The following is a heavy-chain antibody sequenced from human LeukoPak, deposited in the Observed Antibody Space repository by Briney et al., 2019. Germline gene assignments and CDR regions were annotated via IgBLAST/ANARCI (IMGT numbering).Heavy chain of an antibody. CDR2: IKTKTEGGTT. V-gene: IGHV3-15*01. CDR3: ASYGSGSHDY. Sequence: TGGSLRLSCAASGFTFSNAWMNWVRQAPGKGLEWVGRIKTKTEGGTTDYAAPVKGRFTISRDDSKNTVYLRMNSLKTEDTAVYYCASYGSGSHDYWGQGSLVTVSS. CDR1: GFTFSNAW. J-gene: IGHJ4*02. D-gene: IGHD3-10*01.